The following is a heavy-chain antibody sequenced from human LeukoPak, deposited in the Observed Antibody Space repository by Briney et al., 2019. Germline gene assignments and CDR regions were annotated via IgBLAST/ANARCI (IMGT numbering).Heavy chain of an antibody. V-gene: IGHV1-2*02. CDR1: GYTFTGYN. CDR2: INPNSGGT. J-gene: IGHJ6*02. D-gene: IGHD2-15*01. CDR3: AREDIVVVVARMDV. Sequence: ASVKVSCKASGYTFTGYNMHWVRQAPGQGLEWMGWINPNSGGTNYAQKFQGRVTMTRDTSISTAYMELSRLRSDDTAVYYCAREDIVVVVARMDVWGQGTTVTVSS.